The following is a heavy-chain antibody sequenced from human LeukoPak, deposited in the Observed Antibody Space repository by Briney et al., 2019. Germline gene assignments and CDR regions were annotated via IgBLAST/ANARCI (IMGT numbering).Heavy chain of an antibody. J-gene: IGHJ5*02. CDR1: GYTFTSYG. D-gene: IGHD3-9*01. CDR2: ISAYNGNT. CDR3: ARGRGGYDILTGYQGQNWFDP. Sequence: ASVKVSCKASGYTFTSYGISWVRQAPGQGLEWMGWISAYNGNTNYAQKLQGRVTMTRNTSISTAYMELSSLRSEDTAVYYCARGRGGYDILTGYQGQNWFDPWGQGTLVTVSS. V-gene: IGHV1-18*01.